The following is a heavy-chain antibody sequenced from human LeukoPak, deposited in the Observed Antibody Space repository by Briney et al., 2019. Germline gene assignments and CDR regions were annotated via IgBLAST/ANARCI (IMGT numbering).Heavy chain of an antibody. D-gene: IGHD2-2*02. Sequence: GASVKVSSKVSGYTLTELSMHGVRQAPGKGLEWMGGFDPEDGETIYAQKFQGRVTMTEDTSTDTAYMELSSLRSEDTAVYYCATSGYTAPASGMDVWGQGTTVTVSS. J-gene: IGHJ6*02. CDR3: ATSGYTAPASGMDV. CDR1: GYTLTELS. CDR2: FDPEDGET. V-gene: IGHV1-24*01.